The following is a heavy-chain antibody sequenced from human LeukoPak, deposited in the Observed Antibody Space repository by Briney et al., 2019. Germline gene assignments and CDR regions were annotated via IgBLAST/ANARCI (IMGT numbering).Heavy chain of an antibody. CDR2: INPNSGGT. D-gene: IGHD1-26*01. CDR3: ASVSGSYLGYFDY. CDR1: GYTFTGYY. V-gene: IGHV1-2*02. Sequence: ASLKVSFKASGYTFTGYYMHWVRQAPGQRLDWMGWINPNSGGTNYAQKFQGRVTMTRDTSISTAYMELSRLRSDDTAVYYCASVSGSYLGYFDYWGQGTLVTVSS. J-gene: IGHJ4*02.